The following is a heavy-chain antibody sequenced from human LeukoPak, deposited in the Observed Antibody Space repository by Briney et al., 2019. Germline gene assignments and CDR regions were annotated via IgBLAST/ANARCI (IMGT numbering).Heavy chain of an antibody. CDR1: GASISSSY. J-gene: IGHJ5*02. CDR2: IYYSGTT. CDR3: ARGQPQRYSSGWYVNWFDP. Sequence: SETLSLTCTVPGASISSSYWSWIRQPPGKGLKWMGYIYYSGTTKYNPSLKSRVTISVDTSKNQFSLKVNSVAAADTAVYYCARGQPQRYSSGWYVNWFDPWGQGTLVTVSS. V-gene: IGHV4-59*01. D-gene: IGHD6-19*01.